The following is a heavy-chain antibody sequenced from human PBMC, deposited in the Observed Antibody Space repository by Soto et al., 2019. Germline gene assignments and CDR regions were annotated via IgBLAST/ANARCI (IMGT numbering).Heavy chain of an antibody. Sequence: QVHLQESGPGLVKPSHTLSLTCTVSGGSISSGFYYWSWIRHHPGKGLEWIGYIYYNGNTDYIPSLRSRLTLSADTSKNQFSLRLGSVTAADTAVYYCARGGRIPTYIDYWGQGILVTVSS. D-gene: IGHD5-18*01. CDR1: GGSISSGFYY. CDR2: IYYNGNT. V-gene: IGHV4-31*03. CDR3: ARGGRIPTYIDY. J-gene: IGHJ4*02.